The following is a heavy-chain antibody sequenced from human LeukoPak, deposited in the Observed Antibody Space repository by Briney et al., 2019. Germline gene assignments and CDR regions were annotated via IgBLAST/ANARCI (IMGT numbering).Heavy chain of an antibody. D-gene: IGHD3-22*01. J-gene: IGHJ1*01. CDR3: AKDGYYYDSSGYYSAEYFQH. Sequence: GGSLRLSCAASGFTFSSYGMHWVRQAPGKGLEWVAVISYDGSNKYYADSVKGRFTISRDNSKNTLYLQMNSLRAEDTAVYYCAKDGYYYDSSGYYSAEYFQHWGQGTLVTVSS. CDR2: ISYDGSNK. CDR1: GFTFSSYG. V-gene: IGHV3-30*18.